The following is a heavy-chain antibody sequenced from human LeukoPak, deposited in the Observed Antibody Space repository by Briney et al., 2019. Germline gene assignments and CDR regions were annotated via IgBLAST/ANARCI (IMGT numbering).Heavy chain of an antibody. D-gene: IGHD3-9*01. CDR3: AKYDSGYSLDY. CDR2: IQRDGSDK. V-gene: IGHV3-7*03. CDR1: GFTCSGYW. J-gene: IGHJ4*02. Sequence: GGSLRLSCVASGFTCSGYWMSWVRQAPGKGLEWVAKIQRDGSDKEYVDSVKGRFGISRDNAKNSLFLQMNSLRAEDTAIYFCAKYDSGYSLDYWGQGTLVIVSS.